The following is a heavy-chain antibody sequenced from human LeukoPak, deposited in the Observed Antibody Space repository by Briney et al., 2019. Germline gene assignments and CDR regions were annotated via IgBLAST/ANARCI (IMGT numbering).Heavy chain of an antibody. D-gene: IGHD2-2*01. CDR1: GFMFRAYW. CDR3: GRWGITAALDR. Sequence: GGSLRLSCAVSGFMFRAYWMAWVRQAPGKGLEWVANIRPDGDDKYYVESVRGRFTISRDNAQNSLSLQMDSLRVEDSAVYHCGRWGITAALDRWGQGTLVSVSS. CDR2: IRPDGDDK. V-gene: IGHV3-7*01. J-gene: IGHJ5*02.